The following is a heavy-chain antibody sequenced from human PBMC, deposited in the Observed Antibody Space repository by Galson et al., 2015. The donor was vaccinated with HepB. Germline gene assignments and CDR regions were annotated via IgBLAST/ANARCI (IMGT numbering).Heavy chain of an antibody. V-gene: IGHV3-33*08. J-gene: IGHJ4*02. D-gene: IGHD2-21*02. CDR2: IWYDGSNK. CDR1: GFTFRNFA. CDR3: VREKGEGGGDCLDY. Sequence: SLRLSCAASGFTFRNFAMHWVRQAPGKGLEWVAVIWYDGSNKHYADSVRGRFTISRDNSRNTLYLQMNNLRAEDTAVYYCVREKGEGGGDCLDYWGQGTLVTVSS.